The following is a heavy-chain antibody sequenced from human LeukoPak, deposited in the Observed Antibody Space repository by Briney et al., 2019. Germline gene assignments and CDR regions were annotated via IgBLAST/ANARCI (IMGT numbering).Heavy chain of an antibody. V-gene: IGHV3-30*04. D-gene: IGHD4/OR15-4a*01. CDR2: ISYDGVNK. CDR3: ARVQPNGLDGMDV. J-gene: IGHJ6*02. CDR1: GFTFSTYA. Sequence: GGSLRLSCAASGFTFSTYAMNWVRQAPGKGLEWVAIISYDGVNKYYADSVKGRFTISRDNSKNTLYLQMNSLRAEDTAVYYCARVQPNGLDGMDVWGQGTTVTVSS.